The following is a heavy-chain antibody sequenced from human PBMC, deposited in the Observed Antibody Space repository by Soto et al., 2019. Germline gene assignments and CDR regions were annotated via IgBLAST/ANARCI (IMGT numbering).Heavy chain of an antibody. V-gene: IGHV5-51*01. CDR1: GYSFTSYW. Sequence: PGESLKISCKGSGYSFTSYWIGWVRQMPGKGLEWMGIIYPGDSDTRYSPSFQGQVTISADKSISTAYLRLNSLGPEDTAIYFCAKVLLRDYYYYYGLDVGVQGTTVTVS. J-gene: IGHJ6*02. CDR2: IYPGDSDT. CDR3: AKVLLRDYYYYYGLDV. D-gene: IGHD2-15*01.